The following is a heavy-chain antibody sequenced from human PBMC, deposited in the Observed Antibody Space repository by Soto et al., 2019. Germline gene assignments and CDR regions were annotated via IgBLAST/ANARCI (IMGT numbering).Heavy chain of an antibody. J-gene: IGHJ6*02. CDR1: GGSFSGYY. D-gene: IGHD3-10*01. CDR3: ARGSVLLWFGELLPPYYYYGMDV. CDR2: INHSGSA. Sequence: TSETLSLTCAVYGGSFSGYYWSWIRQPPGKGLEWIGEINHSGSANYNPSLKSRVTISVDTSKNQFSLKLSSVTAADTAVYYCARGSVLLWFGELLPPYYYYGMDVWGQGTTVTVSS. V-gene: IGHV4-34*01.